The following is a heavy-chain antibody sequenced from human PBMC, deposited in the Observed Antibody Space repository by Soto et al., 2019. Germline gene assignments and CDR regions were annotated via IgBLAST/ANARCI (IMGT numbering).Heavy chain of an antibody. CDR2: LNTNSGRT. V-gene: IGHV1-8*01. J-gene: IGHJ5*02. CDR3: ARVPASLDP. Sequence: QEQLVQSGAVVKEPGASVIVSCKASGYSFTSYDINWVRQAAGQGLEWMGWLNTNSGRTGYAQKFQGRVTMTMDTSSSTAYMELNSLRSDDTAVYYCARVPASLDPWGQGTLVTVSS. CDR1: GYSFTSYD.